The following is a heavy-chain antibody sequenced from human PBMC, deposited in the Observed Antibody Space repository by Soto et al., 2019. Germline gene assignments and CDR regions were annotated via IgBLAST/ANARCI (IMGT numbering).Heavy chain of an antibody. CDR3: ARDHHRYSGYDYVDY. V-gene: IGHV3-11*05. D-gene: IGHD5-12*01. CDR2: ISSSSSYT. CDR1: WFTFRDYY. Sequence: GGSLRLSCAAPWFTFRDYYISWIRPAPGKGLEWVSYISSSSSYTNYADSVKGRFTISRDNAKNSLYLQMNSLRAEDTAVYYCARDHHRYSGYDYVDYWGQGTLVTVSS. J-gene: IGHJ4*02.